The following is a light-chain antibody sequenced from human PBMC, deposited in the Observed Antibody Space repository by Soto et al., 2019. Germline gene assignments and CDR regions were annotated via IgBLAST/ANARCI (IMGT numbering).Light chain of an antibody. J-gene: IGKJ1*01. CDR1: QSISSW. V-gene: IGKV1-5*01. Sequence: DIQMTQSPSTLSASVGDRVTITCRASQSISSWLAWYQQKPGKAPKLLIYDASSLESGVPSRFSGSGSGTEFTLTISSLQTDDCATYYCQHYNTYSTWTFGQGTKVDIK. CDR2: DAS. CDR3: QHYNTYSTWT.